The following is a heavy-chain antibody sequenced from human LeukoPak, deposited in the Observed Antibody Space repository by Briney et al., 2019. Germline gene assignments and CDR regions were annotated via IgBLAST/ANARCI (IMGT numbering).Heavy chain of an antibody. CDR1: GFMFSIYE. V-gene: IGHV3-48*03. J-gene: IGHJ4*02. Sequence: PGGSLRLSCAASGFMFSIYEMHWVRQAPGKGLEWVSYISNSVSTIKYADSVKGRFTISRDNAKNSLYLQMNSLRAEDTAVYYCAREKLYGFDCWGQGALVTVSS. CDR2: ISNSVSTI. CDR3: AREKLYGFDC. D-gene: IGHD3-10*01.